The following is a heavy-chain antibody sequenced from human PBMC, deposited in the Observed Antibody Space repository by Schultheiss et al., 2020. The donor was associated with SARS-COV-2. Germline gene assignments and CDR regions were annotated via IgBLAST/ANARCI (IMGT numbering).Heavy chain of an antibody. Sequence: GGSLRLSSKGSGYSFTSYWIGWVRQMPGKGLEWMGIIYPGDSDTRYSPSFQGQVTISADKSISTAYLQWSSLKASDTAMYYCARHSPYEMATIHLYWYFDLWGRGTLVTVSS. CDR2: IYPGDSDT. D-gene: IGHD5-24*01. CDR1: GYSFTSYW. V-gene: IGHV5-51*01. J-gene: IGHJ2*01. CDR3: ARHSPYEMATIHLYWYFDL.